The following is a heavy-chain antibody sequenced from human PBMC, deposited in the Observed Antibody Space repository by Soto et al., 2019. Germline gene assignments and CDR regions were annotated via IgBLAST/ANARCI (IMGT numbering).Heavy chain of an antibody. CDR2: ISYDGSNK. V-gene: IGHV3-30*18. D-gene: IGHD1-26*01. CDR3: AKGEWELPGVLDY. J-gene: IGHJ4*02. CDR1: GFTFSSYG. Sequence: QVQLVESGGGVVQPGRSLRLSCAASGFTFSSYGMHWVRQAPGKGLEWVAVISYDGSNKYYADSVKGRFTIPRDNSKNTLYLQMNSLRAEDTAVYYCAKGEWELPGVLDYWGQGTLVTVSS.